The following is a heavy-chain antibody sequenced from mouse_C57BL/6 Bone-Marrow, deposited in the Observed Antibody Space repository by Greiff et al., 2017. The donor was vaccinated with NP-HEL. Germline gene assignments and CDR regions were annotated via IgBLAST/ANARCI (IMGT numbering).Heavy chain of an antibody. CDR3: TGGLAWFAY. V-gene: IGHV1-15*01. CDR2: IDPETGGT. J-gene: IGHJ3*01. CDR1: GYTFTDYE. Sequence: VKLQESGAELVRPGASVTLSCKASGYTFTDYEMHWVKQTPVHGLEWIGAIDPETGGTAYNQKFKGKAILTADKSSSTAYMELRSLTSEDSAVYYCTGGLAWFAYWGQGTLVTVSA.